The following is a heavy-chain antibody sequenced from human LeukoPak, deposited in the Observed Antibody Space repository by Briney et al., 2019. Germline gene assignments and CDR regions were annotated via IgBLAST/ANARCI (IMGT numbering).Heavy chain of an antibody. Sequence: PGGSLRLSCAASGFTVSSNYMSWVRQAPQKGLEWVSVIYSGGSTYSADSVKGRFTISRDNSKNTLYLQMNSLRADDTAVYYCAGVAPGNYFDYWGQGTLVTVSS. CDR3: AGVAPGNYFDY. CDR2: IYSGGST. V-gene: IGHV3-53*01. J-gene: IGHJ4*02. CDR1: GFTVSSNY. D-gene: IGHD2-15*01.